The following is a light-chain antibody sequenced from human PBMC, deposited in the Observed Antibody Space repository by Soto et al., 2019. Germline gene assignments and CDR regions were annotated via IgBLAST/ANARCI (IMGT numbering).Light chain of an antibody. CDR1: QSISSW. V-gene: IGKV1-5*03. CDR2: KAS. J-gene: IGKJ1*01. Sequence: DIQRTQCPSTLAASLGDRLTITCRASQSISSWLAWYQQKPGKAPKLLIYKASSLESGVPSRFSGSGSGTEFTLTISSLQPDDFATYYCQQYRKTFGQGTKVDIK. CDR3: QQYRKT.